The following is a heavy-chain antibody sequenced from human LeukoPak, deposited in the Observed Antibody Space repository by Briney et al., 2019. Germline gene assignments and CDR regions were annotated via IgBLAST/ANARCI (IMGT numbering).Heavy chain of an antibody. Sequence: ASVKVSCKAAGYTFTSYGISWVRQAPGQGLEWVGWISAYNGNTNYAQKLQGRVTMTTDTSTSTAYMELRSMRSDDTAVYYCARVHRGYCSSTSCHNYYYYMDVWGKGTTVTVSS. CDR3: ARVHRGYCSSTSCHNYYYYMDV. J-gene: IGHJ6*03. V-gene: IGHV1-18*01. CDR1: GYTFTSYG. CDR2: ISAYNGNT. D-gene: IGHD2-2*01.